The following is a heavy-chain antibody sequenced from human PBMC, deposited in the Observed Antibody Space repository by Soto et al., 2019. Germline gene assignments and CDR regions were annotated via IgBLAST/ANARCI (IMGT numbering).Heavy chain of an antibody. CDR3: ARDLPYYYDSSGREQVGY. D-gene: IGHD3-22*01. CDR2: IVPVFGRP. CDR1: GGSFSNFG. V-gene: IGHV1-69*13. J-gene: IGHJ4*02. Sequence: SVKVSCKASGGSFSNFGISWVRQAPGQGLEWMGGIVPVFGRPNYAQRFRGRLTITADESTSTGYMELSSLRSEDSAVYYCARDLPYYYDSSGREQVGYWGQGTLVTVSS.